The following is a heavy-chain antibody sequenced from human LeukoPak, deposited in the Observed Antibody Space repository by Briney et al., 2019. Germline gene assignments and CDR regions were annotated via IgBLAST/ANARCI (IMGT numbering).Heavy chain of an antibody. J-gene: IGHJ4*02. CDR2: INTNTGNP. CDR3: ATIAAAGNFDY. CDR1: GYTFTSYG. V-gene: IGHV7-4-1*02. D-gene: IGHD6-13*01. Sequence: ASVKVSCKASGYTFTSYGISWVRQAPGQGLGWMGWINTNTGNPTYAQGFTGRFVFSLDTSVSTAYLQISSLKAEDTAVYYCATIAAAGNFDYWGQGTLVTVSS.